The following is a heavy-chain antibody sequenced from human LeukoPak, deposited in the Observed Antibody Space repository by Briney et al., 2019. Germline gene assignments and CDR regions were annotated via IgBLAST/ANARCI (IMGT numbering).Heavy chain of an antibody. CDR1: GFTFSHYA. Sequence: GGSLRLSCAASGFTFSHYAMSWVRQAPGKGLEWVSATSGSGGDTYYADSVKGRFTISRDNSKNTLYLRMNNLRAEDTAVYYCAIPTAITVPDPDYWGQGTLVTVSS. J-gene: IGHJ4*02. CDR2: TSGSGGDT. V-gene: IGHV3-23*01. CDR3: AIPTAITVPDPDY. D-gene: IGHD6-19*01.